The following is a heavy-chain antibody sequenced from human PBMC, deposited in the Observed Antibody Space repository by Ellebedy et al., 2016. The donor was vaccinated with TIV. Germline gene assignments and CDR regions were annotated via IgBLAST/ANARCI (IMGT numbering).Heavy chain of an antibody. D-gene: IGHD3-10*01. V-gene: IGHV3-7*01. CDR1: GFTFTNYW. Sequence: GESLKISCAGSGFTFTNYWMNWVRQAPGKGLEWVANINQNGSKIYYVDSVKGRFTISRDNAKKSVSLQMNSLRVEDTAVYYCAKEIGGGGSYWGQGTLVTVSS. J-gene: IGHJ4*02. CDR2: INQNGSKI. CDR3: AKEIGGGGSY.